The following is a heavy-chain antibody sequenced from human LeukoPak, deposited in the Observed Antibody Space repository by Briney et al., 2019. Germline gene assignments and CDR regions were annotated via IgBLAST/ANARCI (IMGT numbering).Heavy chain of an antibody. D-gene: IGHD2-2*02. V-gene: IGHV3-30*02. CDR3: AKNYCGSTSCYSYYMDV. CDR1: GFSFSTFG. J-gene: IGHJ6*03. Sequence: PGRSLRLSCAASGFSFSTFGMHWVRQAPGKGLEWVAFIRYDGGDKYFANSVKGRFTIFRDNSRNTLYLQMNGVRAEDTALYYCAKNYCGSTSCYSYYMDVWGKGTTVTVSS. CDR2: IRYDGGDK.